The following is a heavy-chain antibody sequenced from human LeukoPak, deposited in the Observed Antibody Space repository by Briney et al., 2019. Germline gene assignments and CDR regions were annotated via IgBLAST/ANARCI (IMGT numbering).Heavy chain of an antibody. CDR1: GFTFSSYS. V-gene: IGHV3-21*01. CDR3: ARDKNVDSFFDY. J-gene: IGHJ4*02. D-gene: IGHD4-17*01. Sequence: PGGSLRLSCAASGFTFSSYSMNWVRQAPGKGLEWVSSISSSSSYIYYADSVKGRFTISRDNAKNSLYLQMNSLRAEDTAVYYCARDKNVDSFFDYWGQGTLVTVSS. CDR2: ISSSSSYI.